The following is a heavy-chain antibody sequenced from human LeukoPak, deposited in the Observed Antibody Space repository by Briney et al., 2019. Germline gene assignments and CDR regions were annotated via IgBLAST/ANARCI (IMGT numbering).Heavy chain of an antibody. V-gene: IGHV4-59*01. CDR2: IYYSGST. CDR3: ARAHYYGSGRYYFDY. D-gene: IGHD3-10*01. CDR1: GGSISSYY. Sequence: SETLSLTCTVSGGSISSYYWSWIRQPPGKGLEWLGYIYYSGSTNYNPSLKSRVTISVDTSKNQFSLKLSSVTAADTAVYYCARAHYYGSGRYYFDYWGQGTLVTVSS. J-gene: IGHJ4*02.